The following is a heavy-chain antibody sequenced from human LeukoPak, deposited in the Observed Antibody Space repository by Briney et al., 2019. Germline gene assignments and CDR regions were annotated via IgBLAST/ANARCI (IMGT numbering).Heavy chain of an antibody. CDR1: GGTFSSYA. CDR2: IIPIFGTA. CDR3: AREGSSKYGALDF. Sequence: ASVKVSCKASGGTFSSYAISCVRQAPGQGLEWMGGIIPIFGTANSAQKFQGRVTITADASTSTAYIELSSLRSEDTGVYYCAREGSSKYGALDFWGRGTLVTVSS. D-gene: IGHD4-11*01. V-gene: IGHV1-69*13. J-gene: IGHJ4*02.